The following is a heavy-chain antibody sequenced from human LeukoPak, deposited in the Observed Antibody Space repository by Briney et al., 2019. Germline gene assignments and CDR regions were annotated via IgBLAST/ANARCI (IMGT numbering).Heavy chain of an antibody. D-gene: IGHD6-13*01. J-gene: IGHJ3*02. Sequence: GGSLRLSCAASGFTFSSYWMSWVRQAPGKGLEWVANIKQDGSEKYYVDSVKGRFTISRDNAKNSLYLQMNSLRAEDTAVYYCARDHPGIAAAAGAFDIWGQGTMVTVSS. V-gene: IGHV3-7*01. CDR3: ARDHPGIAAAAGAFDI. CDR2: IKQDGSEK. CDR1: GFTFSSYW.